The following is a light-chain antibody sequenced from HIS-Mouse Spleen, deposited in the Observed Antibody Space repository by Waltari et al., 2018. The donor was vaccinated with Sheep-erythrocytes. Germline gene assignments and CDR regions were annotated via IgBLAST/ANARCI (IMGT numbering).Light chain of an antibody. CDR3: QQSYSTPQFT. Sequence: DIQMTQSPSSLSASVGDRVTITCRASQSISSYLNWYQQKPVKAPKLLIYAASSLQSGVPSRFSGSGSGTDFTLTISSPQPEDFATYYCQQSYSTPQFTFGPGTKVDIK. CDR1: QSISSY. CDR2: AAS. V-gene: IGKV1-39*01. J-gene: IGKJ3*01.